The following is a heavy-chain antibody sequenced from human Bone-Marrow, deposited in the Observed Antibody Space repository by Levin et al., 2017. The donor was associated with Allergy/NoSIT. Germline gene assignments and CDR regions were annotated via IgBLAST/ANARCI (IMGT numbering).Heavy chain of an antibody. CDR3: ARTPSSSWFSWYFDL. D-gene: IGHD6-13*01. CDR1: GFTFSSYG. Sequence: GESLKISCAASGFTFSSYGMHWVRQAPGKGLEWVAVIWYDGSNKYYADSVKGRFTISRDNSKNTLYLQMNSLRAEDTAVYYCARTPSSSWFSWYFDLWGRGTLVTVSS. J-gene: IGHJ2*01. V-gene: IGHV3-33*01. CDR2: IWYDGSNK.